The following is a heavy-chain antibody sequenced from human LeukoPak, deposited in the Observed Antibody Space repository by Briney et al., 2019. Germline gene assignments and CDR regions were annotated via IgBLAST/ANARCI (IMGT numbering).Heavy chain of an antibody. V-gene: IGHV4-34*01. Sequence: PSETLSLTCTVSGGSISSYYWSWIRKPPGKGLEWIGEINHSGSTNYNPSLKSRVTISVDTSKNQFSLKLSSVTAADTAVYYCARGGRPPRPVVRGQHYYGMDVWGQGTTVTVSS. D-gene: IGHD3-10*01. CDR2: INHSGST. CDR3: ARGGRPPRPVVRGQHYYGMDV. CDR1: GGSISSYY. J-gene: IGHJ6*02.